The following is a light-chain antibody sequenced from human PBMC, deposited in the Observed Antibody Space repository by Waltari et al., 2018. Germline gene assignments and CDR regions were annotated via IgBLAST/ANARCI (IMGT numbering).Light chain of an antibody. CDR3: SSYTSSSTYV. V-gene: IGLV2-14*01. CDR2: EVS. J-gene: IGLJ1*01. CDR1: SSDVGGYNY. Sequence: QSALTQPASVSGPPGQSIPISCTGPSSDVGGYNYVSWYQQHPGKAPKLMIYEVSNRPSGVSNRFSGSKSGNTASLTISGLQAEDEADYYCSSYTSSSTYVFGTGTKVTVL.